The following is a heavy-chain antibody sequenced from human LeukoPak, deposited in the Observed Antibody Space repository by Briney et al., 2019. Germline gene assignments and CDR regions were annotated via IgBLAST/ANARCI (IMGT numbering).Heavy chain of an antibody. CDR3: ARDRGFWSGYPFDY. D-gene: IGHD3-3*01. Sequence: ASVKVSCKASGYTFTGYYMHWVRQAPGQGLEWMGWINPNSGGTNYAQKFQGRVTMTRDTSISTAYMELSRLRSDDTAVYYCARDRGFWSGYPFDYWGQGTLVTVSS. CDR1: GYTFTGYY. J-gene: IGHJ4*02. CDR2: INPNSGGT. V-gene: IGHV1-2*02.